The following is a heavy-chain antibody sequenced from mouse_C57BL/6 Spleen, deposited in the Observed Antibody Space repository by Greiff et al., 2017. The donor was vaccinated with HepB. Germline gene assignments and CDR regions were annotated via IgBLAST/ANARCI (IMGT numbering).Heavy chain of an antibody. D-gene: IGHD2-2*01. CDR3: ARSPSTPGYYFDY. J-gene: IGHJ2*01. Sequence: EVHLVESGGGLVKPGGSLKLSCAASGFTFSDYGMHWVRQAPEKGLEWVAYISSGSSTIYYADTVKGRFTISRDNAKNTLFLQMTSLRSEDTAMYYCARSPSTPGYYFDYWGQGTTLTVSS. CDR2: ISSGSSTI. CDR1: GFTFSDYG. V-gene: IGHV5-17*01.